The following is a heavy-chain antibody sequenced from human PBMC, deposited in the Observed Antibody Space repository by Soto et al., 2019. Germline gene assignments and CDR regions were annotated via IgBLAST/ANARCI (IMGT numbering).Heavy chain of an antibody. Sequence: LSLTWAVSGGSISSSNXXXWXXXXPXXXXEWIGEIYHSGSTNYNPSLKSRVTISVDKSKNQFSLKLSSVTAADTAVYYCAAQAGNFDYWGQGTLVTVSS. J-gene: IGHJ4*02. CDR1: GGSISSSNX. CDR2: IYHSGST. V-gene: IGHV4-4*02. D-gene: IGHD6-19*01. CDR3: AAQAGNFDY.